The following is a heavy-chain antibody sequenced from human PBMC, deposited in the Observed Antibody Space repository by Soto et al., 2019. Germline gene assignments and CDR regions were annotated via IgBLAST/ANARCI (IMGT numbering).Heavy chain of an antibody. CDR1: GVSVSSRTYY. CDR2: IDYSGST. V-gene: IGHV4-39*01. D-gene: IGHD3-3*01. CDR3: ASVPYYDVWSGSRSPAYSSYGIDV. Sequence: PSETLSLTCTVSGVSVSSRTYYWAWIRQSPGKGLEWIGNIDYSGSTYDNPSLKSRVIMSVDTSRNQFSLKLSSVTAADTAVYYCASVPYYDVWSGSRSPAYSSYGIDVWGPGTMVTVSS. J-gene: IGHJ6*02.